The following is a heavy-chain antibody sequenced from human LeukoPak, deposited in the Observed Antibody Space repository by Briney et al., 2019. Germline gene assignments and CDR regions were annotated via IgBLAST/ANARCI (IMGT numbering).Heavy chain of an antibody. J-gene: IGHJ4*02. CDR3: ASQGGFDY. CDR2: ISSSSNTI. V-gene: IGHV3-48*04. D-gene: IGHD2-15*01. Sequence: AGGSLRLSCAASGFTFSTYSMIWVRQAPGKGLEWVSYISSSSNTIYYADSVKGRFTISRDDAKNSLYLQMNSLRAEDTAVYYCASQGGFDYWGQGTPVTVSS. CDR1: GFTFSTYS.